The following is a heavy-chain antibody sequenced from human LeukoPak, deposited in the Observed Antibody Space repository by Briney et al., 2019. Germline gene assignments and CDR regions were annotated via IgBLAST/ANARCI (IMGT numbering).Heavy chain of an antibody. V-gene: IGHV4-59*11. CDR3: ARMGYYDPQNFDY. CDR1: GGSISSHY. CDR2: IYYSGST. Sequence: PSETLSLTCTVSGGSISSHYWSWIRQPRGKGLEWIGYIYYSGSTNYNPSLKSRVTISVDTSKNQFSLKLSSVTAADTAVYYCARMGYYDPQNFDYWGPGTLVTVSS. J-gene: IGHJ4*02. D-gene: IGHD3-3*01.